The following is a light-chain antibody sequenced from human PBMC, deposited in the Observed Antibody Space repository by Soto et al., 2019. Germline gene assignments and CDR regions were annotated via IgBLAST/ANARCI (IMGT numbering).Light chain of an antibody. V-gene: IGKV3-15*01. CDR1: QSVRSS. CDR3: QQYNSWPET. CDR2: DAS. Sequence: EIVLTQSPATLSLSPGERATLFCRASQSVRSSLAWYQQKPGQAPRLFIYDASTRATGIPARFSGSGSGTEFTLTISSLQSEDFAVYYCQQYNSWPETFGQGTKGDIK. J-gene: IGKJ1*01.